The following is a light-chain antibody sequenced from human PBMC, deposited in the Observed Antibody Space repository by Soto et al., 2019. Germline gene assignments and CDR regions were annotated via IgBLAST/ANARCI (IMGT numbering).Light chain of an antibody. V-gene: IGKV1-39*01. CDR2: AAS. J-gene: IGKJ4*01. CDR3: QQTYRTPLT. Sequence: DIQMTQSPSSLSASVGDRVTVTCRASQSMRGYLNWYQQKPGEAPKLLIYAASSLHSGVPSRFSGSGSGTDFTLTISSLHPEDFATYSCQQTYRTPLTFGGGTKVEIK. CDR1: QSMRGY.